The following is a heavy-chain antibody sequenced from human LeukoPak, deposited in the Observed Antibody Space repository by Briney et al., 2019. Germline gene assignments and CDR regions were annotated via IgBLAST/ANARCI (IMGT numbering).Heavy chain of an antibody. V-gene: IGHV4-39*07. J-gene: IGHJ4*02. CDR2: IYYSGST. CDR3: ARGIAALDY. D-gene: IGHD6-13*01. Sequence: PSETLSLTCTVSGGSISSSSYYWGWLRQPPGKGLEWIGSIYYSGSTYYNPSLKSRVTISVDTSKNQFSLKLSSVTAADTAVYYCARGIAALDYWGQGTLVTVSS. CDR1: GGSISSSSYY.